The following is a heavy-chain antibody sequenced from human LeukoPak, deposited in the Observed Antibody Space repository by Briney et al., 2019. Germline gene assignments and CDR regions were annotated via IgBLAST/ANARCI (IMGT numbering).Heavy chain of an antibody. J-gene: IGHJ4*02. V-gene: IGHV3-30-3*01. CDR3: ARAKVLYYFDY. CDR2: ISYDGSNK. Sequence: GGSLRLSCAASGFTFSSYAMHWVRQAPGKGLEWVAVISYDGSNKYYADSVKGRFTISRDNSKNTLYLQMNSLRAEDTAVYYCARAKVLYYFDYWGQGTLVTVSS. CDR1: GFTFSSYA.